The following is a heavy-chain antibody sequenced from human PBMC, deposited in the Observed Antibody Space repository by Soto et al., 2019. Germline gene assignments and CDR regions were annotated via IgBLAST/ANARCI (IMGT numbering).Heavy chain of an antibody. J-gene: IGHJ6*02. CDR1: GGTFSSYA. D-gene: IGHD5-18*01. CDR3: CRGYSYGYYYYYGMDV. V-gene: IGHV1-69*01. Sequence: QVQLVQSGAEVKKPGSSVKVSCKASGGTFSSYAISWVRQAPGQGLEWMGGIIPIFGTANYAQKFQGRVTITADESTSTAYMELSSLRSEDTAVYYWCRGYSYGYYYYYGMDVWGQGTTVTVSS. CDR2: IIPIFGTA.